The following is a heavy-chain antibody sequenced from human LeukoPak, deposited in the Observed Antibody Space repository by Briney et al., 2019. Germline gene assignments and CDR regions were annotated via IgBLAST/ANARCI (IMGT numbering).Heavy chain of an antibody. CDR3: AKDDARYCSGGSCYRLDY. J-gene: IGHJ4*02. D-gene: IGHD2-15*01. Sequence: PGESLRLSCAASGFTFSSYSMNWVRQAPGKGLEWVSSISIISDYLHYADSVKGRFTISRDNAKNSLYLQMNSLRAEDTAVYYCAKDDARYCSGGSCYRLDYWGQGTLVTVSS. V-gene: IGHV3-21*01. CDR2: ISIISDYL. CDR1: GFTFSSYS.